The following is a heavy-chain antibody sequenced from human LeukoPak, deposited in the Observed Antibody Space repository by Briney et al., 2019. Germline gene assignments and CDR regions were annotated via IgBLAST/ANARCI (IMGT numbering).Heavy chain of an antibody. V-gene: IGHV1-24*01. CDR1: GYTLTELY. D-gene: IGHD5-12*01. Sequence: ASVKVSCKVSGYTLTELYTHWVRQAPGKGLEWMGGFDPEDGETIYAQKFQGRVTMTEDTSTDTAYMELSSLRSEDTAVYYCARMSGYGDYYYGMDVWGQGTTVTVSS. CDR3: ARMSGYGDYYYGMDV. CDR2: FDPEDGET. J-gene: IGHJ6*02.